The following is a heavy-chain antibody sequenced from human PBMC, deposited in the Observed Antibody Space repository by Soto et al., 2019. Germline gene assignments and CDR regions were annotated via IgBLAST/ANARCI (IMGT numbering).Heavy chain of an antibody. CDR1: GFTFSSYA. CDR2: ISYDGSNK. J-gene: IGHJ1*01. V-gene: IGHV3-30-3*01. CDR3: ARDSAPPEH. Sequence: GGSLRLSCAASGFTFSSYAMHWVRQASGKGLEWVAVISYDGSNKYYADSVKGRFTISRDNSKNTLYLQMNSLRAEDTAVYYCARDSAPPEHWGQGTLVTVSS. D-gene: IGHD3-10*01.